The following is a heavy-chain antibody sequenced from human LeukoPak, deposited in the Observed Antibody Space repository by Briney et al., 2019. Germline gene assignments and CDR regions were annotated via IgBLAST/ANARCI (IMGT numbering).Heavy chain of an antibody. CDR2: MSYDGSEK. J-gene: IGHJ4*02. D-gene: IGHD6-19*01. CDR1: GFSFRNYG. Sequence: PGGSLRLSCVASGFSFRNYGIHWVRQAPGKGLEWVAFMSYDGSEKFYVDSVQGRFTVSRDNSKNTLYLQMNSLRSEDTAAYYCAGDKTTGGWYEFDYWGQGTLVTVSS. V-gene: IGHV3-30*03. CDR3: AGDKTTGGWYEFDY.